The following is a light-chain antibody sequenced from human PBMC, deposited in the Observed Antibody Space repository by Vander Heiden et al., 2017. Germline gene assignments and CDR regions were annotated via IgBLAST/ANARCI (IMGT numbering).Light chain of an antibody. CDR1: SSHIGSNG. J-gene: IGLJ1*01. Sequence: QSVLTQPPSASGTPGQRVTISCSGSSSHIGSNGVNWYQQLTGTTPKLLVYRSTRRLSGVPDRFSGSKYGTTATVATSGLQADEEADYYCAAGDDSRNGHVFGTGTKVTVL. V-gene: IGLV1-44*01. CDR3: AAGDDSRNGHV. CDR2: RST.